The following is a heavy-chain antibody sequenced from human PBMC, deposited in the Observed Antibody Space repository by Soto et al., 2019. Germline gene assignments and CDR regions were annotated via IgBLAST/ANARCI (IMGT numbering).Heavy chain of an antibody. Sequence: GGSLRLSCSASGFTFSNYWMSWVRQAPGKGLEWVAKIKQDGSETYYVDSVKGRFTISRDNAKNSLFLQMNSLRAEDTAVYYCARDSLRRYGGHDYWGQGTLVTVSS. J-gene: IGHJ4*02. V-gene: IGHV3-7*01. D-gene: IGHD4-17*01. CDR1: GFTFSNYW. CDR2: IKQDGSET. CDR3: ARDSLRRYGGHDY.